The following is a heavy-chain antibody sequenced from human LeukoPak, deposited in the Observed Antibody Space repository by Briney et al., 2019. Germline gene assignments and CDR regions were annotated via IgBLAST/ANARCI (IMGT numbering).Heavy chain of an antibody. CDR3: ARRHEYCSSTSCYSPFDY. D-gene: IGHD2-2*01. V-gene: IGHV4-39*01. CDR2: IYYSGST. Sequence: SATLSLTCTVSGGSISSSSYYWGWIRQPPGKGLAWIGSIYYSGSTYYNPSLKSRVTISVDTSKNQFSLKLSSVTAADTAVYYCARRHEYCSSTSCYSPFDYWGQGTLVTVSS. CDR1: GGSISSSSYY. J-gene: IGHJ4*02.